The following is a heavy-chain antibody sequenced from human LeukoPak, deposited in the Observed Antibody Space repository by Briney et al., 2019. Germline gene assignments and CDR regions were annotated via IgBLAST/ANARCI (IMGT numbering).Heavy chain of an antibody. CDR2: ITGSGPYM. D-gene: IGHD3-10*01. CDR1: GCTFSTFA. J-gene: IGHJ4*02. CDR3: VRDVGAVRGEVYFDY. Sequence: GGSLRVSCAASGCTFSTFAMHWVRLSPGKGLEWVSSITGSGPYMLYADSVKQRFTISRDNTKNLLYLEMNSLRAEDTAMYFCVRDVGAVRGEVYFDYWGQGTLVTVSS. V-gene: IGHV3-21*06.